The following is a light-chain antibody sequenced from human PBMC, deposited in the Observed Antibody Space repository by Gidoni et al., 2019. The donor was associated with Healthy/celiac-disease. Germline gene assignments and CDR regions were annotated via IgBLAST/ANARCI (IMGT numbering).Light chain of an antibody. CDR1: QSLLNSNGYNY. CDR3: MQALHTSSWT. V-gene: IGKV2-28*01. J-gene: IGKJ1*01. Sequence: DIVRTQSPLSLRVTPGEPASISCRSSQSLLNSNGYNYLDWYLQKPGQSPQLLIYLGSNRASGVPDRFSGSGSGTDFTLKLIRVEAQDVGVSYCMQALHTSSWTFXQXTKVEIK. CDR2: LGS.